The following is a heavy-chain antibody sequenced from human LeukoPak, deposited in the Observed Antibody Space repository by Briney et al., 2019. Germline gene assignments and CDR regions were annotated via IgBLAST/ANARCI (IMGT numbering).Heavy chain of an antibody. CDR3: ARGRVDSSSWYRYYYYMDV. CDR2: MNPNSGNT. J-gene: IGHJ6*03. Sequence: GASVKVSCKASGYTFTSYDINWVRQAAGQGREWMGWMNPNSGNTGYAQKFQGRVTMTRNTSISTAYMELSSLRSEDTAVYYCARGRVDSSSWYRYYYYMDVWGKGTTVTISS. D-gene: IGHD6-13*01. CDR1: GYTFTSYD. V-gene: IGHV1-8*01.